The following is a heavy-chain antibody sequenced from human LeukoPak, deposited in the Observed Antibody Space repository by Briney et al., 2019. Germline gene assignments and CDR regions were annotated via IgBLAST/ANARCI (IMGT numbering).Heavy chain of an antibody. Sequence: GGSLRVSCAASGFTFNIYEMNWVRQAPGKGLEWISYINADRNVIYYAHTVKGGFIISRDNAKKSLYMQINRLRAEDTDVYYCSGSRYPEPQYLDYWGRGTLVVVSS. CDR1: GFTFNIYE. CDR3: SGSRYPEPQYLDY. CDR2: INADRNVI. D-gene: IGHD1-14*01. J-gene: IGHJ4*02. V-gene: IGHV3-48*03.